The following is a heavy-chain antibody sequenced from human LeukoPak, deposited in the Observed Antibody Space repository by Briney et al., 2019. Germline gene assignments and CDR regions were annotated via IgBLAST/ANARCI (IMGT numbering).Heavy chain of an antibody. CDR1: GFSLSTSGVG. D-gene: IGHD6-6*01. Sequence: SGPTLVKPTQTLTLTCTFSGFSLSTSGVGVGWIRQPPGKALEWLALIYWDDDKRYSPSLKSRLTITKDTSKNQVVLTMTNMDPVDTATYYCAHSYSSSSIRGDHFDYWGQGTLVTVSS. V-gene: IGHV2-5*02. CDR3: AHSYSSSSIRGDHFDY. J-gene: IGHJ4*02. CDR2: IYWDDDK.